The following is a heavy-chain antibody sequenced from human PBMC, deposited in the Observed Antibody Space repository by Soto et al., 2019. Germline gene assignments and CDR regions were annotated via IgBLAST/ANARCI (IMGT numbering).Heavy chain of an antibody. CDR3: ARHLLLSGSYPNWFDP. D-gene: IGHD1-26*01. V-gene: IGHV4-39*01. CDR1: GGSISSSSYY. Sequence: PSETLSLTCTVSGGSISSSSYYWGWIRQPPGKGLEWIGSIYYSGSTYYNPSLKSRVTISVDTSKNQFSLKLSSVTAADTAVYYCARHLLLSGSYPNWFDPWGQGTLVTVSS. CDR2: IYYSGST. J-gene: IGHJ5*02.